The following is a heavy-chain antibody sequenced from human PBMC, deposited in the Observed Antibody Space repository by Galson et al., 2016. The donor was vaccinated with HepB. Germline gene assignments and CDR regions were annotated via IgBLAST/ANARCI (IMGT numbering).Heavy chain of an antibody. CDR3: ATGPYGDYGGDYYYYYMDV. J-gene: IGHJ6*03. Sequence: SVKVSCKASGGNFGNFVINWVRQAPGQGLEWMGGIIPIFGTTRYAQKFQGRVTIYADESTSTAYMELSSLRSEDTAVYDCATGPYGDYGGDYYYYYMDVWGKGTTVTVSS. CDR1: GGNFGNFV. CDR2: IIPIFGTT. D-gene: IGHD4-17*01. V-gene: IGHV1-69*13.